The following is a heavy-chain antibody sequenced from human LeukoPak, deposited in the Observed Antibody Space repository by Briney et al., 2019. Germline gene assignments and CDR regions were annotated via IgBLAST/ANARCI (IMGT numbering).Heavy chain of an antibody. D-gene: IGHD5-24*01. CDR2: INHSGST. J-gene: IGHJ6*02. Sequence: PSETLSLTCAVYGGSFSGYYWSWIRQPPGKGLEWIGEINHSGSTNYNPSPKSRVTVSVDTSKNQFSLKLSSVTAADTAVYYCARDRPSDGYNYAYYGMDVWGQGTTVTVSS. V-gene: IGHV4-34*01. CDR3: ARDRPSDGYNYAYYGMDV. CDR1: GGSFSGYY.